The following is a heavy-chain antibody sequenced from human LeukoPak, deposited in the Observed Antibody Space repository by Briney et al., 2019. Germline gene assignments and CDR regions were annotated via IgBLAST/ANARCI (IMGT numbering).Heavy chain of an antibody. CDR3: ARDYGRYYYYGMDV. Sequence: GGSLRLSCAASGFTVSSNYMSWVRQAPGKGLEWDSVIYSGGSTYYADSVKGRFTIPRDNSKNTLYLQMNSLRAEDTAVYYCARDYGRYYYYGMDVWGQGTTVTVSS. V-gene: IGHV3-66*01. CDR2: IYSGGST. CDR1: GFTVSSNY. D-gene: IGHD1-26*01. J-gene: IGHJ6*02.